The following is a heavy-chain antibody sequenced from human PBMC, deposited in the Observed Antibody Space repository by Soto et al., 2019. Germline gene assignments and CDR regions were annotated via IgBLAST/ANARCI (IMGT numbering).Heavy chain of an antibody. Sequence: QVQLVQSGAEVKKPGASVKVSCKASGYTFTSYDINWVRQATGQGLEWMGWMNPNSGNTGYAQKFQGRVTMTRNTSISTAYMEVSSLRSEDTAVYYCARGQGVVVVAAPPWYYGMDVWGQGTAVTVCS. D-gene: IGHD2-15*01. CDR1: GYTFTSYD. J-gene: IGHJ6*02. V-gene: IGHV1-8*01. CDR2: MNPNSGNT. CDR3: ARGQGVVVVAAPPWYYGMDV.